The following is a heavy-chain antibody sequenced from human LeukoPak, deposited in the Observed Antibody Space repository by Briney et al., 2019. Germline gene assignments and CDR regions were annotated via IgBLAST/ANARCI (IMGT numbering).Heavy chain of an antibody. Sequence: ASVTLSCKASGYTFTSYGISWVRQAPGQGLEWMGWISAYNVNTNYVQKFQGRVTMTTDTSTSTAYMELRSLRSDDTAVYYCAREGDPYSYGYFDYWGQGTLVTVSS. CDR3: AREGDPYSYGYFDY. CDR1: GYTFTSYG. CDR2: ISAYNVNT. V-gene: IGHV1-18*01. J-gene: IGHJ4*02. D-gene: IGHD5-18*01.